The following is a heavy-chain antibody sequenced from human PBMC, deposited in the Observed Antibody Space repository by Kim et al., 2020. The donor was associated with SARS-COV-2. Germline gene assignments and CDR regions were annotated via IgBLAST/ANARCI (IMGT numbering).Heavy chain of an antibody. CDR2: SYT. D-gene: IGHD6-6*01. CDR3: ASGSSSYDY. V-gene: IGHV5-10-1*01. J-gene: IGHJ4*02. Sequence: SYTNYSPSFQGHATISADKSISTAYLQWSSLKASDTAMYYCASGSSSYDYWGQGTLVTVSS.